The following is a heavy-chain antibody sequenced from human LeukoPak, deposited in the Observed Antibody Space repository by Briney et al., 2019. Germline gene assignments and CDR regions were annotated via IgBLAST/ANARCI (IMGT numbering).Heavy chain of an antibody. Sequence: GGSLRLSCAASGFTLSSYAMSWVRQAPGKGLEWVSAISGSGGSTYYADSVKGRFTISRDNSKNTLYLQINSLRAADTAVYYCAKDPIVLVAATYFNPRAQGTLVTVPS. CDR1: GFTLSSYA. V-gene: IGHV3-23*01. D-gene: IGHD2-21*02. J-gene: IGHJ5*02. CDR2: ISGSGGST. CDR3: AKDPIVLVAATYFNP.